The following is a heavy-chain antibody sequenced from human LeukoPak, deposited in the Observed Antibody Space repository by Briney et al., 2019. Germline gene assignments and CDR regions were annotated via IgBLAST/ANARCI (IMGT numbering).Heavy chain of an antibody. Sequence: SETLSLTCTVSGGSISSSSYYWGWIRQPPGKGLEWIGSIFYSGNTHYNPSLKSPVTISIDTSKNQLSLKVSSVTAADTAIYYCARDLSFDWFPYYFDYWGQGILVTVSS. J-gene: IGHJ4*02. CDR2: IFYSGNT. CDR3: ARDLSFDWFPYYFDY. CDR1: GGSISSSSYY. V-gene: IGHV4-39*07. D-gene: IGHD3-9*01.